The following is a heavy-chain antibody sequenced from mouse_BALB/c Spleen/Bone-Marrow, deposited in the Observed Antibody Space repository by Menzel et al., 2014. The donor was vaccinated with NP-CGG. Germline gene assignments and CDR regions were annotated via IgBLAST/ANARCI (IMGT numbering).Heavy chain of an antibody. D-gene: IGHD1-1*01. V-gene: IGHV4-1*02. CDR3: ARLNYYGNLFA. Sequence: EVQLQQSGGGLVQPGGSLKLSCAASGFGFSRYWMSWVRQAPGKGLEWIGEINPDSSTINYTPSLKDKFIISRDNAKNTLYLQMSKVRSEDTALYYCARLNYYGNLFAWGAGTTVTVPS. J-gene: IGHJ1*01. CDR1: GFGFSRYW. CDR2: INPDSSTI.